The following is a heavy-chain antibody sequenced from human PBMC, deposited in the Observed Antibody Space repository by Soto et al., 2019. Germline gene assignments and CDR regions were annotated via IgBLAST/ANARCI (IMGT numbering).Heavy chain of an antibody. J-gene: IGHJ6*02. Sequence: GGSLRLSCAASGFTFSRVWMSWVRQAPGKGLEGVASIKQEGNNKYYADSVKGRFTISRDNSKNTLYLQMNSLRAEDTAVYYCARTSCGGDCYSVSYYSSYSGMDVRGQEHTVTISS. CDR2: IKQEGNNK. V-gene: IGHV3-7*01. CDR1: GFTFSRVW. D-gene: IGHD2-21*02. CDR3: ARTSCGGDCYSVSYYSSYSGMDV.